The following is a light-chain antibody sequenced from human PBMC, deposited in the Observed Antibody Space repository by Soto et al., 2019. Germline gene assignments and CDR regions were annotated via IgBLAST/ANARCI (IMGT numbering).Light chain of an antibody. V-gene: IGLV7-46*01. CDR1: TGAVTSGHF. CDR2: DAS. J-gene: IGLJ3*02. CDR3: LLFYGGVGV. Sequence: QAVVTQEPSLTVSPGGTVTLTCGSSTGAVTSGHFPYWFQQKPGQAPRTLIYDASDKNSSTPARFSGSRVGGKAALTLSGAQPHDEAEYFCLLFYGGVGVFGGGTELTV.